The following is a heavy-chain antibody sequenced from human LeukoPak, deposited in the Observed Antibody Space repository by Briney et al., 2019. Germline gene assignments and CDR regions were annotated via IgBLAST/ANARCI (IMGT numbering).Heavy chain of an antibody. CDR1: GYTFTSYG. CDR3: ARPYCNGGSCHDYFDY. CDR2: MNPYSGGT. V-gene: IGHV1-2*02. J-gene: IGHJ4*02. Sequence: GASVKVSCKASGYTFTSYGISWVRQAPGQGLEWMEWMNPYSGGTNYAQKFQGRVTMARDTSISTAYMELRRLSSDDTAIYYCARPYCNGGSCHDYFDYWGQGTLVSVSS. D-gene: IGHD2-15*01.